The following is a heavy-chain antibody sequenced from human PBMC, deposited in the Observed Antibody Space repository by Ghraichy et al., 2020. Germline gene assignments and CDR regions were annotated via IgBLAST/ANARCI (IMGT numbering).Heavy chain of an antibody. CDR3: ARAMRTGDFGRGWFDP. J-gene: IGHJ5*02. V-gene: IGHV4-39*01. CDR2: IYYNGST. CDR1: GGSISSSTYY. D-gene: IGHD2-21*02. Sequence: GSLRLSCTVSGGSISSSTYYWGWIRQPPGKGLECIGTIYYNGSTYYNPSLKSRVTISVDTSKNQFSLKLSSVTAADTAVFYCARAMRTGDFGRGWFDPWGQGTLVTVSS.